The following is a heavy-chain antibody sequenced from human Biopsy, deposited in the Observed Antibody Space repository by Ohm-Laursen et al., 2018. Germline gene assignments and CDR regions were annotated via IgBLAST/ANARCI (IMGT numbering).Heavy chain of an antibody. D-gene: IGHD3-22*01. CDR1: GYTFTSYY. CDR2: INTNNDNT. V-gene: IGHV1-46*01. Sequence: GASVKVSCKASGYTFTSYYLHWVRQAPGQGLEWMGRINTNNDNTAYAQKFQGRITMTKDTSTSTVYMDLSSLTFDDSAVYYCARGPRGLVVITTTALYFDYWGQGNLVTASS. CDR3: ARGPRGLVVITTTALYFDY. J-gene: IGHJ4*02.